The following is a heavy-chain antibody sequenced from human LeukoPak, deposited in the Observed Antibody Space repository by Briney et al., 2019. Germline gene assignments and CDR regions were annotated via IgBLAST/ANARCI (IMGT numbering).Heavy chain of an antibody. CDR1: GGSLSGYY. Sequence: PSETLSLTCAVYGGSLSGYYWSWIRQSPGKGLEWIGEINHGGNTNYNPSLKSRVTMSVDTSKNHFSLKLSSVTAADTAVYFCAREGRMSMGIEYWGQGTLVTVSS. J-gene: IGHJ4*02. D-gene: IGHD4/OR15-4a*01. CDR2: INHGGNT. V-gene: IGHV4-34*01. CDR3: AREGRMSMGIEY.